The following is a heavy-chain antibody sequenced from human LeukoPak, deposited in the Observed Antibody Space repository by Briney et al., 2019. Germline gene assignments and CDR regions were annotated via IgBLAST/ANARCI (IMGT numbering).Heavy chain of an antibody. V-gene: IGHV3-23*01. CDR3: AKEDCCRSSCSWFDP. CDR1: GFTFSSYA. Sequence: GGSLRLSCAASGFTFSSYAMNWVRQSPGKGLEWVSAISGSGDTTYYADSVKGRFTISRDNSKNTLYLQMNSLRVDDTAVYYCAKEDCCRSSCSWFDPWGQGTLVTVSS. J-gene: IGHJ5*02. CDR2: ISGSGDTT. D-gene: IGHD2-2*01.